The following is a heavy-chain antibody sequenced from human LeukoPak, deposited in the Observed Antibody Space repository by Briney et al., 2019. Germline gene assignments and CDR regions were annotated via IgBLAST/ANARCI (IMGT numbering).Heavy chain of an antibody. CDR2: IYYSGST. CDR1: GGSFSGYY. CDR3: ARMDSSSWYNY. Sequence: SETLSLTCAVYGGSFSGYYWSWIRQPPGKGLEWIGYIYYSGSTYYNPSLRSRVTISVDTSKNQFSLKLSSVTAADTAVYYCARMDSSSWYNYWGQGTLVTVSS. D-gene: IGHD6-13*01. J-gene: IGHJ4*02. V-gene: IGHV4-34*01.